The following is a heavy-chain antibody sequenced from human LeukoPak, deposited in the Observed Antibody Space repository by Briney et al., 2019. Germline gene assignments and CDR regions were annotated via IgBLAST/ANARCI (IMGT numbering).Heavy chain of an antibody. V-gene: IGHV4-4*07. J-gene: IGHJ5*02. Sequence: SETLSLTCTVSGGSITSYYWSWIRQPAGEGLECIGRIYTSGSTNYNPSLQSRVTMSVDTSKNQFSLKLSSVTAADTAVYYCARVGYRNWFDPWGQGTLVTVSS. CDR1: GGSITSYY. CDR2: IYTSGST. D-gene: IGHD6-13*01. CDR3: ARVGYRNWFDP.